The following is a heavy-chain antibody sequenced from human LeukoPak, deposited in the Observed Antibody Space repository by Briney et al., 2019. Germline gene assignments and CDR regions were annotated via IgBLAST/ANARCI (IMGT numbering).Heavy chain of an antibody. J-gene: IGHJ6*02. CDR3: ASYSSGRRGYYYYGMDV. CDR2: ISGSGGST. Sequence: GGSLRLSCAASGFTFSSYAMSWVRQAPGKGLEWVSAISGSGGSTYYADSVKGRFTISRDNSKNTLYLQMNSLRAEDTAVYYCASYSSGRRGYYYYGMDVWGQGTTVTVSS. V-gene: IGHV3-23*01. D-gene: IGHD6-19*01. CDR1: GFTFSSYA.